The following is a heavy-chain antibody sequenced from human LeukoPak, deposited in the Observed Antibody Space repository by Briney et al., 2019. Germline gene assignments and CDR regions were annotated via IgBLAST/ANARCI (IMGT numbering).Heavy chain of an antibody. D-gene: IGHD2-2*02. J-gene: IGHJ6*02. CDR2: DYSGST. Sequence: SETLSLTCTVSGGSISNNYCNCDYSGSTNYNPSLKSRVSVSVDASKKQFSLRLSSVTAADTAVYYCARGDCSSTSCYTFYYYGMDVWGQGTTVTVSS. CDR3: ARGDCSSTSCYTFYYYGMDV. CDR1: GGSISNNY. V-gene: IGHV4-59*12.